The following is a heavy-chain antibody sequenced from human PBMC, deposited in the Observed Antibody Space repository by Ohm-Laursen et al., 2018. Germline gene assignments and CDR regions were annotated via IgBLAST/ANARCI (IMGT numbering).Heavy chain of an antibody. D-gene: IGHD1-1*01. CDR1: GDSVNTGSHY. CDR3: ARGSAPGQY. V-gene: IGHV4-61*01. Sequence: GTLSLTCTVSGDSVNTGSHYWSWVRQPPGKGLEWIGYIYYTGSTNYNPSLKSRVTISIDTSKNQFSLKLRSVTAADTAVYYCARGSAPGQYWGQGTLVTVSS. CDR2: IYYTGST. J-gene: IGHJ4*02.